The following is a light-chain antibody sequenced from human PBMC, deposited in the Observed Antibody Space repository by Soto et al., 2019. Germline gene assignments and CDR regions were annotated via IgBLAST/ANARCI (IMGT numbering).Light chain of an antibody. J-gene: IGKJ4*01. CDR3: QQYYSYPLT. CDR1: QTISSW. CDR2: KAS. V-gene: IGKV1-5*03. Sequence: DIQMTQSPSTLSGAVGGRVPITCRASQTISSWLAWYQQKPGKAPKLLIYKASTLKSGVPSRFSGSGSGTDFTLTISCLQSEDFATYYCQQYYSYPLTFGGGTKVDI.